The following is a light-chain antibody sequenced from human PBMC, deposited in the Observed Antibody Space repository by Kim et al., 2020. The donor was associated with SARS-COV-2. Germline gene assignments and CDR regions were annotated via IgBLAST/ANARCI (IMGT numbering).Light chain of an antibody. V-gene: IGLV3-1*01. CDR1: KLGDKY. J-gene: IGLJ2*01. Sequence: SYELTQPPSVSVSPGQTASITCSGDKLGDKYACWYQQKPGQSPVLVIYQDSKWPSGIPERFSGSNSGNTATLTISGTQAMDEADYYCQAWDSSIVVFGGG. CDR3: QAWDSSIVV. CDR2: QDS.